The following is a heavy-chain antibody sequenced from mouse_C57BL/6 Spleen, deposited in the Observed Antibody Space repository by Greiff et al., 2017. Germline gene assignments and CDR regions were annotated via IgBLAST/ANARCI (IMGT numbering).Heavy chain of an antibody. CDR1: GYTFTSYW. Sequence: VQLQQPGTELVKPGASVKLSCKASGYTFTSYWMHWVKQRPGQGLEWIGNINPSTGGTNYNEKFKSKATLTVDTSSSTACMQLTSLTSEDSAVYDCARDDVNYVYFDYWGKGATLTVSS. D-gene: IGHD2-1*01. CDR3: ARDDVNYVYFDY. CDR2: INPSTGGT. J-gene: IGHJ2*01. V-gene: IGHV1-53*01.